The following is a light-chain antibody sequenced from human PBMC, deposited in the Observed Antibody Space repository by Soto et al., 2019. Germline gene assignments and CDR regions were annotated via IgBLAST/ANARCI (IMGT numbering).Light chain of an antibody. Sequence: QSALTQPPSASETPGQRVTISCSGSTSNIGSNFVYWYQQLPGAAPKLLVYSSDQRPSGVPDRFSGSKSGTSASLAISGLRSEDEGDYYCAAWDDSLRGVVFGGGTKLTVL. CDR3: AAWDDSLRGVV. J-gene: IGLJ2*01. CDR2: SSD. V-gene: IGLV1-47*02. CDR1: TSNIGSNF.